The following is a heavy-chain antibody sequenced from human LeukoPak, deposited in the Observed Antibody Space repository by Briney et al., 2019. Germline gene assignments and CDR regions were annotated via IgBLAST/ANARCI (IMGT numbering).Heavy chain of an antibody. CDR1: GGSTSGYY. CDR3: ARGWDGIAVAGSFDY. V-gene: IGHV4-59*01. J-gene: IGHJ4*02. D-gene: IGHD6-19*01. CDR2: IYYSGST. Sequence: SETLSLTCTVSGGSTSGYYWSWIRQPSGKGLEWIGDIYYSGSTNYNPSLTSRVTISVDTSKNQFSLKLNSVTAADTAVYYCARGWDGIAVAGSFDYWGQGTLVTVSS.